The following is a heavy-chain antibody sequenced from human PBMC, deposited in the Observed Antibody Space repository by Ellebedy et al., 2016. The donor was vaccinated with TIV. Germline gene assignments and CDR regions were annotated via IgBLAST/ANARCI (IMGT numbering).Heavy chain of an antibody. CDR2: IWYDGSNK. J-gene: IGHJ4*02. D-gene: IGHD3-22*01. CDR1: GFTFSSYG. V-gene: IGHV3-33*01. Sequence: GESLKISCAASGFTFSSYGMHWVRQAPGQGLEWVAVIWYDGSNKYYADSVKGRFTISRDSSKNTLYLQMNSLRAEDTAVYYCARSYDSSGYFVDYWGQGTLVTVSS. CDR3: ARSYDSSGYFVDY.